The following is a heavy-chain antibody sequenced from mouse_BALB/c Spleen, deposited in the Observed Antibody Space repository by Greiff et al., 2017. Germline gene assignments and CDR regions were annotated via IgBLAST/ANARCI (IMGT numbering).Heavy chain of an antibody. CDR1: GFTFSSFG. V-gene: IGHV5-17*02. Sequence: EVQRVESGGGLVQPGGSRKLSCAASGFTFSSFGMHWVRQAPEKGLEWVAYISSGSSTIYYADTVKGRFTISRDNPKNTLFLQMTSLRSEDTAMYYCARGDVKDGYYFDYWGQGTTLTVSS. CDR2: ISSGSSTI. CDR3: ARGDVKDGYYFDY. D-gene: IGHD2-3*01. J-gene: IGHJ2*01.